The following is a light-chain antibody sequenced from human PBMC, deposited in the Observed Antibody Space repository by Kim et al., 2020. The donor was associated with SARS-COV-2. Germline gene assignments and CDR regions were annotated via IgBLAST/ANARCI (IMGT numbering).Light chain of an antibody. CDR1: SLRNYY. J-gene: IGLJ3*02. Sequence: SSELTQDPAVSVALGQTVRLTCQGDSLRNYYATWYQQRPGQAPVLVLCGKYNRPSGIPDRFSGSASGNTASLTITGAQAEDEADYYCNSRDSSGDHVVFGGGTQLTVL. CDR3: NSRDSSGDHVV. CDR2: GKY. V-gene: IGLV3-19*01.